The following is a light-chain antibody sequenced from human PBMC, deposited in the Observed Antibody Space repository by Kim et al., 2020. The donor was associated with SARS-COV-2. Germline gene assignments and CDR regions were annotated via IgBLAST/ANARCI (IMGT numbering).Light chain of an antibody. CDR1: QSVSSS. CDR3: QQRTNWPLT. Sequence: EIVLTQSPATLSLSPGERATLSCRASQSVSSSLAWYQQKPGQAPRLLIYDASNRATGIPARFSGSGSGTDFTLTISSLEPEDFAVYYCQQRTNWPLTFGGGTNVDIK. CDR2: DAS. J-gene: IGKJ4*01. V-gene: IGKV3-11*01.